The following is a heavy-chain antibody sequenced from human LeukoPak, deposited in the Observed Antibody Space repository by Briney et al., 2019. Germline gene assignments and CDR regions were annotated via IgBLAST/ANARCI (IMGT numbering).Heavy chain of an antibody. D-gene: IGHD6-13*01. CDR3: ARNLFRQQLAHFDY. Sequence: SQTLSLTCVISGDSVSSNSAAWNWIRQSPSRGLEWLGRTYYRSKWYDDYAVSVQTRIAVNPDTSKNQFSLQLNSVTPEDTAVYYGARNLFRQQLAHFDYWGQGTLVTVSS. J-gene: IGHJ4*02. CDR2: TYYRSKWYD. CDR1: GDSVSSNSAA. V-gene: IGHV6-1*01.